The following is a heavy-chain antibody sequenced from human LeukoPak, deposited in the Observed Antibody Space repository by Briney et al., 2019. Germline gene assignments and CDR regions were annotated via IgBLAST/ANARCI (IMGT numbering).Heavy chain of an antibody. CDR1: GFTFSSYE. D-gene: IGHD2-21*02. CDR2: ISSGTGFI. Sequence: GGSLRLSCAASGFTFSSYEMNWVRQAPGKGLEWVSSISSGTGFIYYADSVKGRFTISRDNAKNSLYLQMNSLRAEDTAVYYCARGTTALMDVWGKGTTVTVSS. J-gene: IGHJ6*03. V-gene: IGHV3-21*01. CDR3: ARGTTALMDV.